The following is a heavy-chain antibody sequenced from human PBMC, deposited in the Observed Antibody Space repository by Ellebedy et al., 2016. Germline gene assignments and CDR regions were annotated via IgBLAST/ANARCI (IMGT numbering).Heavy chain of an antibody. D-gene: IGHD2-15*01. CDR3: ARADSGYCSGGSCYLGAFDI. Sequence: SETLSLTCTVSGGSISSYYWSWIRQPPGKGLEWIGYIYYSGSTTYNPSLKSRVTISVDRSKNQFSLKLSSVTAADTAVYYCARADSGYCSGGSCYLGAFDIWGQGTMVTVSS. J-gene: IGHJ3*02. CDR2: IYYSGST. V-gene: IGHV4-59*12. CDR1: GGSISSYY.